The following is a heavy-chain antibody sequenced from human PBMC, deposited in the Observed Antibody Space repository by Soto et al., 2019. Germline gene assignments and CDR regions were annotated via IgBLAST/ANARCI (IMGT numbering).Heavy chain of an antibody. J-gene: IGHJ5*02. CDR3: SRAPEGFHPLSNNWFDP. CDR2: IKQDGSET. D-gene: IGHD3-10*01. Sequence: AGGALRLSCAASGFVVSAYCMSWVRQAAGKGLEGVASIKQDGSETYYVDSVKGGLTFSRDNAKNALDLQMSRLRGEDTAVNYCSRAPEGFHPLSNNWFDPGGQQTPLTVAP. CDR1: GFVVSAYC. V-gene: IGHV3-7*01.